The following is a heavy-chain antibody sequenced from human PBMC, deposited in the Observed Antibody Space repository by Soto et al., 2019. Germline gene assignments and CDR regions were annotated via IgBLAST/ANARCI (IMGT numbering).Heavy chain of an antibody. D-gene: IGHD4-17*01. CDR2: IKQDGSEK. CDR3: ARSGLRVTTYYYYYYYGMDV. J-gene: IGHJ6*02. Sequence: PVGSLRLSCAASGFTFSSYWMSWVRQAPGKGLGWVANIKQDGSEKYYVDSVKGRFTISRDNAKNSLYLQMNSLRAEDTAVYYCARSGLRVTTYYYYYYYGMDVWGQGTTVTVS. CDR1: GFTFSSYW. V-gene: IGHV3-7*01.